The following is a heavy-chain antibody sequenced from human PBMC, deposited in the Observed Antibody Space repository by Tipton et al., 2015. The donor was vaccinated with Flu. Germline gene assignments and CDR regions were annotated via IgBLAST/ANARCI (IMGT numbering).Heavy chain of an antibody. V-gene: IGHV4-31*01. Sequence: TLSLTCSVSGVSISSGGYYWSWIRHHPGKGLEWNGYMYYRGSTDYNPSLESLVAISRDTSQNQFSLMLSSVTAAGPAVYYCATGLEWRPDCWGQGTLVTVAS. CDR1: GVSISSGGYY. D-gene: IGHD3-3*01. CDR2: MYYRGST. J-gene: IGHJ4*02. CDR3: ATGLEWRPDC.